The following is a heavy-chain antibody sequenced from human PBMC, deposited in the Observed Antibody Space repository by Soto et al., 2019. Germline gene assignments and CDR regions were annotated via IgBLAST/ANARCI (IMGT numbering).Heavy chain of an antibody. CDR2: IIPIFGTA. J-gene: IGHJ6*02. D-gene: IGHD2-15*01. V-gene: IGHV1-69*13. Sequence: ASVKVSCKASGGTFSSYAISWVRPAPGQGLEWMGGIIPIFGTANYAQKFQGRVTITADESTSTAYMELSSLRSEDTAVYYCARRYCSGGSCYSYYYYYGMDVWGQGTTVTVSS. CDR3: ARRYCSGGSCYSYYYYYGMDV. CDR1: GGTFSSYA.